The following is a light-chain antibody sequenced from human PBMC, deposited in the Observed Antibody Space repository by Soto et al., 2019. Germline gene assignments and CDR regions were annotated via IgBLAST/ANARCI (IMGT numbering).Light chain of an antibody. CDR1: QSVLYSSNNNNY. CDR3: QQYYSTPFT. CDR2: WAS. Sequence: DIVMTQSPDSLAVSLGERATINCKSSQSVLYSSNNNNYLAWYQQKPGQPPKLLIYWASTRESGVPDRFSGSGSGTDFTLTISSLQAEDVAVYYCQQYYSTPFTLGPGTKVDIK. V-gene: IGKV4-1*01. J-gene: IGKJ3*01.